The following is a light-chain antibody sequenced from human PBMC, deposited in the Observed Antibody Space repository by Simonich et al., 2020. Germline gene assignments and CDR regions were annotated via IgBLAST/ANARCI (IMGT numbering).Light chain of an antibody. CDR3: QQYGSSPRT. Sequence: EIVLTQSPGTLSLSPGERATLSCRASQSVSSSYLAWYQQKPGLAPRLLIYDASSRATCIPDRFSGSGSGTDFNLTISRLEPEDFAVYYCQQYGSSPRTFGQGTKVEIK. V-gene: IGKV3D-20*01. CDR2: DAS. J-gene: IGKJ1*01. CDR1: QSVSSSY.